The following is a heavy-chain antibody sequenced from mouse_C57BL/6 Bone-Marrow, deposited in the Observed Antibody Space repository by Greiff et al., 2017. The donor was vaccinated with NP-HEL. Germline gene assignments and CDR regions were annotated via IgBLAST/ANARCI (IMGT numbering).Heavy chain of an antibody. CDR1: GYTFTSYT. D-gene: IGHD2-4*01. Sequence: QVQLKESGAELARPGASVKMSCKASGYTFTSYTMHWVKQRPGQGLEWIGYINPSSGYTKYNQKFKDKATLTADKSSSTAYMQLSSLTSEDSAVYYCAREGGDYPYYAMDYWGQGTSVPVSS. J-gene: IGHJ4*01. CDR3: AREGGDYPYYAMDY. V-gene: IGHV1-4*01. CDR2: INPSSGYT.